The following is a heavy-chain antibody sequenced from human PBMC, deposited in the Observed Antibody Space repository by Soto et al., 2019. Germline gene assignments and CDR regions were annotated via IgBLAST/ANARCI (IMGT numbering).Heavy chain of an antibody. CDR1: GGTFSSYA. J-gene: IGHJ1*01. Sequence: GASVKVSCKASGGTFSSYAISWVRQAPGQGLEWMGGIIPIFGTANYAQKFQGRVTITADKSTSTAYMELSSLRSEDTAVYYCARDLLLFDGSGYLPMYFQHWGQGTLVTVSS. V-gene: IGHV1-69*06. CDR2: IIPIFGTA. D-gene: IGHD3-22*01. CDR3: ARDLLLFDGSGYLPMYFQH.